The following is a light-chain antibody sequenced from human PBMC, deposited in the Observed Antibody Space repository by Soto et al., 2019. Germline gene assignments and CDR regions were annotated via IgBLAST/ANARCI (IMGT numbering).Light chain of an antibody. J-gene: IGLJ2*01. CDR3: CSYAGSSTLV. V-gene: IGLV2-23*01. CDR2: EGS. Sequence: QSALTQPASVSGYPGQSITISCTGTSSDVGSYNLVSWYQQHPGKAPKLMIYEGSKRPSGVSNRFSGSKSGNTASLTISGLQAEDEADYYCCSYAGSSTLVFGGGTMVTVL. CDR1: SSDVGSYNL.